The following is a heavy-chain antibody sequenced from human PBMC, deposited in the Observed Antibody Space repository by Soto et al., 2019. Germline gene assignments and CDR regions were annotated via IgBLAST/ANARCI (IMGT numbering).Heavy chain of an antibody. CDR3: ARGGGNFDQ. Sequence: EVQLVESGGGLVQPGGSLRLTCAASGFSLRGYWMSWVRQAPGKGLEWVANIKQDGSDKYYVDSVKGRFTISRDNAKNSLYLEMKSLKAEDTAVCYCARGGGNFDQWGQGTLVTVSS. V-gene: IGHV3-7*04. D-gene: IGHD3-16*01. CDR1: GFSLRGYW. CDR2: IKQDGSDK. J-gene: IGHJ4*02.